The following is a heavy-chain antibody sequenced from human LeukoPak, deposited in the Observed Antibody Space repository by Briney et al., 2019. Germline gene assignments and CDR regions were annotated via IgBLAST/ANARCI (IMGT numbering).Heavy chain of an antibody. Sequence: ASVKVSCKASGYTFTSYGISWVRQVPGQGLEWMGWISAYNGNTNYAQKLQGRVIMTTDTSTSTAYMELRSLRSDDTAVYYCARVSSAWGSGSYYIVYWGQGTLVTVSS. CDR3: ARVSSAWGSGSYYIVY. J-gene: IGHJ4*02. CDR1: GYTFTSYG. D-gene: IGHD3-10*01. CDR2: ISAYNGNT. V-gene: IGHV1-18*01.